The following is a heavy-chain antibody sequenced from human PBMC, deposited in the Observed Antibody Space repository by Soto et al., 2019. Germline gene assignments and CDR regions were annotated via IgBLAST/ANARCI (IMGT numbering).Heavy chain of an antibody. J-gene: IGHJ3*02. CDR2: IYSGGST. D-gene: IGHD3-3*01. V-gene: IGHV3-66*01. Sequence: GGSLRLSCAASGFTVSSNYMSWVRQAPGKGLEWVSVIYSGGSTYYADSVKGRFTISRDNSKNTLYLQMNSLRAEDTAVYYCARDEVTIFGVVTGAFDIWGQGTMVTVSS. CDR1: GFTVSSNY. CDR3: ARDEVTIFGVVTGAFDI.